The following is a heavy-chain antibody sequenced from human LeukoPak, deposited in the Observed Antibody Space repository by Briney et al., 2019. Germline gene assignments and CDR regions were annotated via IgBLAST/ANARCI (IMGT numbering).Heavy chain of an antibody. V-gene: IGHV4-4*07. D-gene: IGHD6-13*01. J-gene: IGHJ6*02. CDR1: GGSISSYY. CDR3: AREEGSSWPCYYYGMDV. CDR2: IYTSGST. Sequence: SETLSLTCTVSGGSISSYYWSWIRQPAGKGLEWIGRIYTSGSTNYNPSLKSRVTMSVDTSKNQFSLKLSSVTAADTAVYYCAREEGSSWPCYYYGMDVWGQGTTVTVSS.